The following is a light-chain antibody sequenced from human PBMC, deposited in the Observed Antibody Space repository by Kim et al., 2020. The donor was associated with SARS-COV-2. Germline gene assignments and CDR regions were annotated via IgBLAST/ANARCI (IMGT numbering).Light chain of an antibody. CDR2: DVS. CDR3: CSYAGSYTVV. V-gene: IGLV2-11*01. CDR1: SSDVGGYNY. J-gene: IGLJ2*01. Sequence: GQSVTISCTGTSSDVGGYNYVSWYQQHPGKAPKLMIYDVSKRPSGVPDRFSGSKSGNTVSLTISGLQAEDEADYYCCSYAGSYTVVFGGGTQLTVL.